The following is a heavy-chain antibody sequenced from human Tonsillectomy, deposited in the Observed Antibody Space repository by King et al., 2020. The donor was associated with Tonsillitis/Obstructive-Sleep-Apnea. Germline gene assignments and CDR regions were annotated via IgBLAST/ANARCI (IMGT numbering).Heavy chain of an antibody. V-gene: IGHV3-21*01. D-gene: IGHD6-6*01. Sequence: VQLVESGGGLVKPGGSLRLSCAASGFTFSSYSMNWVRQAPGKGLEWVSSISSSSSYIYYADSVKGRFSISRDNAKNSLYLQMKSLRAEDTAVYYCARDLSHSWDSSSSELDYWGQGTLVTVSS. CDR2: ISSSSSYI. CDR3: ARDLSHSWDSSSSELDY. J-gene: IGHJ4*02. CDR1: GFTFSSYS.